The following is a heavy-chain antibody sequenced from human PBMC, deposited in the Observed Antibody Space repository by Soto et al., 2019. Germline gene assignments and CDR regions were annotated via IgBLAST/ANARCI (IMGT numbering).Heavy chain of an antibody. CDR3: ARDKITGLFDY. D-gene: IGHD2-8*02. V-gene: IGHV4-4*02. Sequence: SETLSLTCAVSGGSISSSNWWSWVRQPPGKGREWIGEIYHSGSTNYNPSLKSRVTISVDKSKNQFSLKLTSVTAADTAVYYCARDKITGLFDYWGQGTLVTVSS. CDR1: GGSISSSNW. CDR2: IYHSGST. J-gene: IGHJ4*02.